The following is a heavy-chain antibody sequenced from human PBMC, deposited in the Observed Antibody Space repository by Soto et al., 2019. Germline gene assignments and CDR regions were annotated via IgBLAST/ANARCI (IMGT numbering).Heavy chain of an antibody. J-gene: IGHJ6*02. CDR3: AREQLDYYYGMDV. CDR1: GYTFTSYD. V-gene: IGHV1-69*06. Sequence: SVKVSCKASGYTFTSYDISWVRQAPGQGLEWMGGIIPIFGTANYAQKFQGRVTITADKSTSTAYMELSSLRSEDTAVYYCAREQLDYYYGMDVWGQGTTVTVAS. D-gene: IGHD6-13*01. CDR2: IIPIFGTA.